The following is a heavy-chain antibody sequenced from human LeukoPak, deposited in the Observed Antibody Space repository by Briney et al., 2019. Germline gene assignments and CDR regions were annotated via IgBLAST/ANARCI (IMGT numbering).Heavy chain of an antibody. CDR2: IYYSGST. V-gene: IGHV4-59*01. CDR3: AREDGDSDYYYYYYMDV. Sequence: SETLSLTCTVSGGSISSYYWSWIRQPPGKGLEWIGYIYYSGSTNYNPSLKSRVTISVDTSKNQFSLKLSSVTAAETAVYYCAREDGDSDYYYYYYMDVWGKGTTVTVSS. CDR1: GGSISSYY. D-gene: IGHD4-17*01. J-gene: IGHJ6*03.